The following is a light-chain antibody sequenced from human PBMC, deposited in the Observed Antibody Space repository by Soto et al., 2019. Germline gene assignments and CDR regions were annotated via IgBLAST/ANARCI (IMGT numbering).Light chain of an antibody. CDR3: QQYNNWPPYT. V-gene: IGKV3-15*01. CDR2: GAS. Sequence: EIVMTQSPATLSVSPGERATLSCRASQSVSSDLAWYQQKPGQAPRLLIYGASTRATGIPARFSGSGSGTEFTLTISSLQSEDFAVYECQQYNNWPPYTFGEGTKLEIK. CDR1: QSVSSD. J-gene: IGKJ2*01.